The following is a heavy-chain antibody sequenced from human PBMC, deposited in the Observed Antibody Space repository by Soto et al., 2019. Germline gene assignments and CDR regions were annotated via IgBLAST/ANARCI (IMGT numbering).Heavy chain of an antibody. CDR3: ATGLTTIVGVVRGSYYYGMDV. CDR1: GYTLTELS. V-gene: IGHV1-24*01. J-gene: IGHJ6*02. Sequence: ASVKVSCKVSGYTLTELSMHWVRQAPGKGLEWMGGFDPEDGETIYEQKFQGRVTMTEDTSTDTAYMELSSLRSEDTAVYYCATGLTTIVGVVRGSYYYGMDVWGQGTTVTVSS. D-gene: IGHD3-3*01. CDR2: FDPEDGET.